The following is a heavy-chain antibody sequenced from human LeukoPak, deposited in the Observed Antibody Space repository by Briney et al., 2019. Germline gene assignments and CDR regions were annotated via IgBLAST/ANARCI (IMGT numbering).Heavy chain of an antibody. V-gene: IGHV3-48*02. CDR3: ARDSTILNWFDP. J-gene: IGHJ5*02. D-gene: IGHD3-9*01. CDR1: GFTFSSYS. CDR2: ISSSSTI. Sequence: GGSLRLSCAASGFTFSSYSMNWVRQAPGKGLEWVSFISSSSTIYYADSVKGRFTISRDNAKNSLYLQMNSLGDEDTAVYYCARDSTILNWFDPWGQGTLVTVSS.